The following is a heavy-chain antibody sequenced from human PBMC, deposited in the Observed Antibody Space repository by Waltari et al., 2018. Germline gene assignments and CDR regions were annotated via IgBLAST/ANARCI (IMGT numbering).Heavy chain of an antibody. J-gene: IGHJ4*02. CDR2: INAGNGNT. Sequence: QVQLVQSGAEVKKPGASVKVSCKASGYTFTSYAMHWVRQAPGQRLEWMGWINAGNGNTKYSQKFQGRVTITRDTSASTAYMELSSLRSEDTAVYYCARVVTVHDSSGYYRYWGQGTLVTVSS. CDR3: ARVVTVHDSSGYYRY. D-gene: IGHD3-22*01. CDR1: GYTFTSYA. V-gene: IGHV1-3*01.